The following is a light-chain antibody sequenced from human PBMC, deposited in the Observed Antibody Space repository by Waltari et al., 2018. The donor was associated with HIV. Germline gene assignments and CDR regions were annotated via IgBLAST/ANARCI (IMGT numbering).Light chain of an antibody. CDR2: MNH. Sequence: QSVLTQPPSASGTPGQGVTISCSGSSSNIGSNSVSWYQQFPGTAPKLRIYMNHVRPSGVPDRFSGSKSGTAGFLAISGLQTEDEADYYCATWDDSLNGWVFGGGTDLTVL. CDR3: ATWDDSLNGWV. CDR1: SSNIGSNS. J-gene: IGLJ3*02. V-gene: IGLV1-44*01.